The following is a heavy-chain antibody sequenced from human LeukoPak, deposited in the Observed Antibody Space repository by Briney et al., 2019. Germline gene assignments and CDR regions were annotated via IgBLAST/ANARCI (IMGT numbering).Heavy chain of an antibody. Sequence: GGSLRLSCAASGFTLGDYDIHWVRQAPGKGPEWVSGISSNSDTIAYAEPVKGRFTVSRDNTINSLYLQMDSLRVEDTALYYCLTSSFDHWGQGTLVTVSS. CDR3: LTSSFDH. J-gene: IGHJ4*02. CDR2: ISSNSDTI. CDR1: GFTLGDYD. V-gene: IGHV3-9*01.